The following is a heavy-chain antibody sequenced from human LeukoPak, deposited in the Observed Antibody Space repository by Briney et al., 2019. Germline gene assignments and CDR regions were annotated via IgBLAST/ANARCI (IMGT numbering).Heavy chain of an antibody. CDR3: AMSYDSSGYYSSY. J-gene: IGHJ4*02. CDR1: GGSISSGGYY. D-gene: IGHD3-22*01. CDR2: IYYSGST. Sequence: PSETLSLTCTVSGGSISSGGYYWSWIRQHPGKGLEWIGYIYYSGSTNYNPSLKSRVTISVDTSKNQFSLKLSSVTAADTAVYYCAMSYDSSGYYSSYWGQGTLVTVSS. V-gene: IGHV4-31*03.